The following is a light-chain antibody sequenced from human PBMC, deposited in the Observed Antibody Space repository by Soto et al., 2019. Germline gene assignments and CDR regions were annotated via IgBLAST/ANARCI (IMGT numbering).Light chain of an antibody. V-gene: IGKV3-11*01. CDR1: QGVSSY. CDR3: QQRSNWTPLIT. J-gene: IGKJ5*01. Sequence: EIVLTQSPATLSLSPGERATLSCRASQGVSSYLAWYQQKPGQAPRLLIYDASNWATGIPARFSGSGSGTDFTLTISSLEPEDYAVYYYQQRSNWTPLITFGQGTRLEIK. CDR2: DAS.